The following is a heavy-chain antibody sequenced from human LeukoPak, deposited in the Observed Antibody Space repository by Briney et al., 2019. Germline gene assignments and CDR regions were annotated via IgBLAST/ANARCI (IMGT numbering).Heavy chain of an antibody. J-gene: IGHJ2*01. CDR3: PLDGGAGLYFDL. CDR2: MQSGGST. Sequence: GGSLTLSCAVAGLTLTSKCTSWDRHAPGKGLEWDSVMQSGGSTYYADSVKGRFTISKANSKNTLYLRMNRTLGEGATLYYSPLDGGAGLYFDLWGRGTLVTVSS. V-gene: IGHV3-66*02. D-gene: IGHD3-16*01. CDR1: GLTLTSKC.